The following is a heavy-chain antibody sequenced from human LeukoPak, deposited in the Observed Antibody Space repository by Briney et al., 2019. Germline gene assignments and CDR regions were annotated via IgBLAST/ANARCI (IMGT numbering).Heavy chain of an antibody. D-gene: IGHD5-12*01. CDR1: GYTFIGYY. Sequence: ASVKVSCKASGYTFIGYYMHWVRQAPGQGLEWMGWINPNSGGTNYAQKFQGRVTMTRDTSISTAYMELSRLRSDDTAVYYCARVHSGYDSSPDYWGQGTLVTVSS. CDR2: INPNSGGT. J-gene: IGHJ4*02. CDR3: ARVHSGYDSSPDY. V-gene: IGHV1-2*02.